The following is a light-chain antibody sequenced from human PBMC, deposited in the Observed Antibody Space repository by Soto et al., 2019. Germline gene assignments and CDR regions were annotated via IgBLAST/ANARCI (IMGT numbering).Light chain of an antibody. V-gene: IGKV4-1*01. CDR2: WAP. CDR1: QSVLYSSNNKNY. Sequence: DIVMTQSPDSLAVSLGERATINCKSSQSVLYSSNNKNYLAWYQQKPGQPPKLLIYWAPTRESGVPDRFSGSGSGTDFTLTISSLQAEDVAGYYCQQYYSTPLTFGGGTKVDIK. J-gene: IGKJ4*01. CDR3: QQYYSTPLT.